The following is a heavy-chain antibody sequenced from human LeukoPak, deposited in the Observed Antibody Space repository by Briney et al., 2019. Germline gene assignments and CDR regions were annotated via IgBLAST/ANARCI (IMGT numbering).Heavy chain of an antibody. V-gene: IGHV4-61*01. CDR2: LYYSGST. CDR3: ARGDGYNRDYYYGMDV. D-gene: IGHD5-24*01. J-gene: IGHJ6*02. CDR1: GGSVSSGSFY. Sequence: SETLSLTCTVSGGSVSSGSFYWTWIRQPPGKGLEWIGYLYYSGSTNYNPSLKSRVTISVDTSKNQFSLKLSSVTAADTAVYYCARGDGYNRDYYYGMDVWGQGTTVTVSS.